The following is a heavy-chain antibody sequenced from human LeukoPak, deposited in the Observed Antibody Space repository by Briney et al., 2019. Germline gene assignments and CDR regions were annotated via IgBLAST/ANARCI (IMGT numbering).Heavy chain of an antibody. V-gene: IGHV3-23*01. CDR2: ISAGGGST. Sequence: PGESLRLPCAASGFTFSSYWMHWVRQAPGKGLEWVSGISAGGGSTNHADSVKGRFTISRDNSKNTLYLQMNSLRAEDTAVYYCAKDQSYSSTWYRGMDVWGQGTTVTVSS. D-gene: IGHD6-13*01. CDR3: AKDQSYSSTWYRGMDV. J-gene: IGHJ6*02. CDR1: GFTFSSYW.